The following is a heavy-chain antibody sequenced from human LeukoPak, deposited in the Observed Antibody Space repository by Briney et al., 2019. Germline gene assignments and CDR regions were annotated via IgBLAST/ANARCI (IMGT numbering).Heavy chain of an antibody. CDR2: IYYSGST. Sequence: SETLSLSCTVSGYSISSGYYWGWIRQPPGKGLEWIGSIYYSGSTYYNPSLKSRVTISVDTSKNQFSLKLSSVTAADTAVYYCARQLLYYYDSSGYYYGWFDPWGQGTLVTVSS. CDR3: ARQLLYYYDSSGYYYGWFDP. CDR1: GYSISSGYY. D-gene: IGHD3-22*01. V-gene: IGHV4-38-2*02. J-gene: IGHJ5*02.